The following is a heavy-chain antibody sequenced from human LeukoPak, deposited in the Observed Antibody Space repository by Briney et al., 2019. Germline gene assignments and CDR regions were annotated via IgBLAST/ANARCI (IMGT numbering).Heavy chain of an antibody. CDR3: ARGGQGKLFSY. CDR1: GGTFSSYA. V-gene: IGHV1-69*04. J-gene: IGHJ4*02. CDR2: IIPILGIA. D-gene: IGHD2/OR15-2a*01. Sequence: ASVKVSCKASGGTFSSYAISWVRQAPGQGLEWMGRIIPILGIANYAQKFQGRVTIIADKSTSTAYMELSSLRSEDTAVYYCARGGQGKLFSYWGQGTLVTVSS.